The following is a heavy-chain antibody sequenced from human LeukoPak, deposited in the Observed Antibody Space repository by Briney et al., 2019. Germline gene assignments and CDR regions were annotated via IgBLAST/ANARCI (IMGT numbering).Heavy chain of an antibody. Sequence: GGSLRLSCAASGFTLSNSWMHWVRQAPGRGLVWVSRIDPDGNTDYADSVKGRFTISRDNAKNTLYLQMNSLRAEDTAVYRCARDVRGPHDFWGQGTLVTVSS. CDR1: GFTLSNSW. J-gene: IGHJ4*02. V-gene: IGHV3-74*01. D-gene: IGHD2/OR15-2a*01. CDR3: ARDVRGPHDF. CDR2: IDPDGNT.